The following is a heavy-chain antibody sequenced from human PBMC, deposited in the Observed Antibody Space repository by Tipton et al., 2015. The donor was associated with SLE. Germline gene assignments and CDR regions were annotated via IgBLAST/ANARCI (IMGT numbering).Heavy chain of an antibody. J-gene: IGHJ4*02. CDR2: IYYSGST. CDR3: ARQAGHGDYVWGSYDY. Sequence: TLSLTCTVSGGSISSSSYYWGWIRQPPGKGLEWIGSIYYSGSTYYNPSLKSRVTISVDTSKNQFSLKLSSVTAADTAVYYCARQAGHGDYVWGSYDYWGQGTLVTVSS. D-gene: IGHD3-16*01. CDR1: GGSISSSSYY. V-gene: IGHV4-39*01.